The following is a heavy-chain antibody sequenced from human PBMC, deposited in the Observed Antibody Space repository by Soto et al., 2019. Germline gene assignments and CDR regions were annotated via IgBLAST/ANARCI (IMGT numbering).Heavy chain of an antibody. Sequence: SETLSLTCTDSGGSVSSGSYYWSWIRQTPGKGLEWIGYIYYSGSTNYNPSLKSRVTISETSKNQFSLKLSSVTAADTAVYYCARDCSGGSCYSSYYYYYGMDVWGQGTTVTVSS. CDR1: GGSVSSGSYY. D-gene: IGHD2-15*01. J-gene: IGHJ6*02. CDR3: ARDCSGGSCYSSYYYYYGMDV. CDR2: IYYSGST. V-gene: IGHV4-61*01.